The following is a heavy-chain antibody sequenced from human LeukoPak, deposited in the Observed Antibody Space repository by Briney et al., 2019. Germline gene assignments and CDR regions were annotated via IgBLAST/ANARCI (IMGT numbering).Heavy chain of an antibody. CDR1: GFSFSSYA. J-gene: IGHJ3*02. V-gene: IGHV3-23*01. CDR3: ARDWYNNSDAFDI. D-gene: IGHD4-11*01. Sequence: GGSLRLSCAASGFSFSSYAMSWVRQAPGKGLEWVSGISYSGGSTYSADSVKGRFTISRDNSKNTLFLQMNSRRAEDTAVYYCARDWYNNSDAFDIWGQGTMVTVSS. CDR2: ISYSGGST.